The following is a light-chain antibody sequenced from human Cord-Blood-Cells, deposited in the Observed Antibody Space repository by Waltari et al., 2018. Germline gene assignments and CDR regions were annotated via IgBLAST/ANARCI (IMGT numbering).Light chain of an antibody. CDR2: EVS. Sequence: QPASVSGSPGQSITISCTGTSSDVGGYNYVSWYQQHPGKAPKLMIYEVSNRPSGVSNRFSGSQSGNPASLTISGLQAEDEADYSCRSYTSSRTVVFGGGTKLTVL. V-gene: IGLV2-14*01. J-gene: IGLJ2*01. CDR1: SSDVGGYNY. CDR3: RSYTSSRTVV.